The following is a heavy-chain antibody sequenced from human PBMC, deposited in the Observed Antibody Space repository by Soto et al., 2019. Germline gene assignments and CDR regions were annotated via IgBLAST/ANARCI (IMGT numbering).Heavy chain of an antibody. Sequence: QVQLVQSEAEVKKPGASLKVSCRASGYNFANYGISWVRQAPGQGLEWMGWISAHSGDTKYAQKVQGRVTMTADTSTSTASMAMWSLISDGTAVYYCARDAAYNDFWGGVMELYSYNMDVWGQGTTVTV. D-gene: IGHD3-3*01. CDR3: ARDAAYNDFWGGVMELYSYNMDV. J-gene: IGHJ6*02. V-gene: IGHV1-18*01. CDR1: GYNFANYG. CDR2: ISAHSGDT.